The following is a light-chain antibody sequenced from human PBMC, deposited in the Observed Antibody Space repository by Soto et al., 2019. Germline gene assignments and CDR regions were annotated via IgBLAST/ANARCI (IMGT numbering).Light chain of an antibody. Sequence: DIPMSQYPSSLSASFGDIVSITCRAIRGIRNDLGWYQQKPGKAPKLLIYYASGLESGVPSRFSGSGSGTEFTLTISSLQPDDFATYYCQQYNSYSPTFGQGTKV. CDR2: YAS. CDR1: RGIRND. J-gene: IGKJ1*01. V-gene: IGKV1-17*01. CDR3: QQYNSYSPT.